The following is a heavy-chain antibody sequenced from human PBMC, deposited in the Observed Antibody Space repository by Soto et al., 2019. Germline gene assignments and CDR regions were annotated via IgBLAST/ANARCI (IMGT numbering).Heavy chain of an antibody. CDR2: ISGSGSDT. CDR3: AHPRGYGVFDAYDF. D-gene: IGHD4-17*01. V-gene: IGHV3-23*01. Sequence: EVQLLESGGGLVQPGGSLRLSCAASGFTFSTYAMNWVRQAPGKGLEWVSAISGSGSDTYHTDSVKGRFSISRDNSISTLYLQMNSLRTEDTAVYYCAHPRGYGVFDAYDFWGQGAMFTVSS. J-gene: IGHJ3*01. CDR1: GFTFSTYA.